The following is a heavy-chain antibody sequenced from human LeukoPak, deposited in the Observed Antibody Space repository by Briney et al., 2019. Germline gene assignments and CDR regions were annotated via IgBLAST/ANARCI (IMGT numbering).Heavy chain of an antibody. Sequence: GGSLRLSCAASGFTFSSYSMNWVRQAPGKGLEWVAVISYDGSNKYYADSVKGRFTISRDNSKNTLYLQMNSLRAEDTAVYYCAKVLGLVPGSFDYWGQGTLVTVSS. D-gene: IGHD6-19*01. CDR2: ISYDGSNK. CDR1: GFTFSSYS. CDR3: AKVLGLVPGSFDY. J-gene: IGHJ4*02. V-gene: IGHV3-30*18.